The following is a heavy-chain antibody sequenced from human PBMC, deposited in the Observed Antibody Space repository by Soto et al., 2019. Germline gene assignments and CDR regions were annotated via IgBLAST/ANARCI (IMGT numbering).Heavy chain of an antibody. V-gene: IGHV4-4*02. D-gene: IGHD6-13*01. J-gene: IGHJ4*02. Sequence: QVQLQESGPGLVKPSGTLSLTCAVSGDPINTNNWWCWVRQPPGKGLGWIGEIYHSGSTNYNPSLTSRAAISIVTSRNQFPLTVTSATAADTAVYDCAFPATDDFDYWGQGILVTVSS. CDR2: IYHSGST. CDR3: AFPATDDFDY. CDR1: GDPINTNNW.